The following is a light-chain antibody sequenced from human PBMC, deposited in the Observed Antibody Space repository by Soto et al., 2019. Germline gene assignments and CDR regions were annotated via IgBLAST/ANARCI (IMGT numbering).Light chain of an antibody. J-gene: IGLJ1*01. V-gene: IGLV2-8*01. CDR3: ISHAGLDMGV. CDR2: EVN. Sequence: QSALTQPPSASGSPGQSVTISCTGTSSDVGAYEYVSWYQQHPGKAPKLIIYEVNKRPSGVPDRFSGSKSGDTASLTVSGLQAEDEADYYCISHAGLDMGVFGTGTKVTVL. CDR1: SSDVGAYEY.